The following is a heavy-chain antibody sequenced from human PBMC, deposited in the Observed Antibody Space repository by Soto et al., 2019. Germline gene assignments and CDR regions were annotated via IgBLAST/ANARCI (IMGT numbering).Heavy chain of an antibody. CDR2: IYPGDSDT. Sequence: GESLKISCKGSGYSFTSYWIGWVRQMPGKGLEWMGIIYPGDSDTRYSPSFQGQVTISADKSISTAYLQWSSLKASDTAMYYCARPRGADAGTVPFDVWGQGTMVTVSS. J-gene: IGHJ3*01. CDR1: GYSFTSYW. CDR3: ARPRGADAGTVPFDV. V-gene: IGHV5-51*01. D-gene: IGHD1-26*01.